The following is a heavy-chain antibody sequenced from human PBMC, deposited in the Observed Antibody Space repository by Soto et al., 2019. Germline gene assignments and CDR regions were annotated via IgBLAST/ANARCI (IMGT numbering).Heavy chain of an antibody. Sequence: PGGSLRLSCAASGFTFSDYYMSWIRQAPGKGLEWVSYISSSGSTIYYADSVKGRFTISRDNAKNSLYLQMNSLRAEDTAVYYCARAAVDTAMVTTYYYYYYMDVWGKGTTVTVSS. V-gene: IGHV3-11*01. J-gene: IGHJ6*03. CDR2: ISSSGSTI. CDR1: GFTFSDYY. CDR3: ARAAVDTAMVTTYYYYYYMDV. D-gene: IGHD5-18*01.